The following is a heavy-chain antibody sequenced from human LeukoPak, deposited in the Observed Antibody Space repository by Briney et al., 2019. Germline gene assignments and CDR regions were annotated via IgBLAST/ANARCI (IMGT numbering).Heavy chain of an antibody. D-gene: IGHD4-23*01. Sequence: SETLSLTCTVSGGSISSGSYYWSWIRQPAGKGLEWIGRIYTSGSTNYNPSLKSRVTISVDTSKNQFSLKLSSVTAADTAVYYCARSSTVENNWFDPWGQGTLVTVSS. V-gene: IGHV4-61*02. CDR3: ARSSTVENNWFDP. CDR1: GGSISSGSYY. CDR2: IYTSGST. J-gene: IGHJ5*02.